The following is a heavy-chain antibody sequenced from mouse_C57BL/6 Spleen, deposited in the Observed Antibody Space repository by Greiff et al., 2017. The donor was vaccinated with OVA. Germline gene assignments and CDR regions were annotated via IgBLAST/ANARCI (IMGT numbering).Heavy chain of an antibody. CDR1: GYTFTDYN. CDR2: INPNNGGT. V-gene: IGHV1-22*01. CDR3: ARELGHFDY. J-gene: IGHJ2*01. D-gene: IGHD4-1*01. Sequence: EVKLMESGPELVKPGASVKMSCKASGYTFTDYNMHWVKQSHGKSLEWIGYINPNNGGTSYNQKFKGKATLTVNKSSSTAYMELRSLTSEDSAVYYCARELGHFDYWGQGTTLTVSS.